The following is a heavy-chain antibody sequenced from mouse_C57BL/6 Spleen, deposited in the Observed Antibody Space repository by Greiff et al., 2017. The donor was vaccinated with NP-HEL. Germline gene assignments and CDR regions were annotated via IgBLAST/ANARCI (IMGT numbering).Heavy chain of an antibody. D-gene: IGHD1-1*01. CDR1: GYSFTGYY. CDR3: ARYEAHYYGRGVDY. Sequence: EVQLQESGPELVKPGASVKISCKASGYSFTGYYMNWVKQSPEKSLEWIGEINPSTGGTTYNQKFKAKATLTVDKSSSTAYMQLKSLTSEDSAVYYCARYEAHYYGRGVDYWGQGTTLTVSS. V-gene: IGHV1-42*01. J-gene: IGHJ2*01. CDR2: INPSTGGT.